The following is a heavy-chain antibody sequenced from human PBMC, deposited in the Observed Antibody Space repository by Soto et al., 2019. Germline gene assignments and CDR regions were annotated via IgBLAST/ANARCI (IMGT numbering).Heavy chain of an antibody. J-gene: IGHJ4*02. CDR3: ARDRQQLHSYFDY. CDR2: IWYDGSNK. CDR1: GFTFSSYG. V-gene: IGHV3-33*01. D-gene: IGHD6-13*01. Sequence: PGGSLRLSCAASGFTFSSYGMHWVRQAPGKGLEWVAVIWYDGSNKYYADSVKGRFTISRDNSKNTLYLQMNSLRAEDTAVYYCARDRQQLHSYFDYWGQGTLVTVSS.